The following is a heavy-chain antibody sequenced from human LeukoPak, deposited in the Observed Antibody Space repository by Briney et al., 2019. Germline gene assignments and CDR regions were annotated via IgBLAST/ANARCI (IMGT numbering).Heavy chain of an antibody. CDR1: GGTFSSYA. CDR3: AREVAVYSYGYTGSYFDY. J-gene: IGHJ4*02. V-gene: IGHV1-69*13. CDR2: IIPIFGTA. D-gene: IGHD5-18*01. Sequence: SVKVSCKASGGTFSSYAISWVRQAPGQGLEWMGGIIPIFGTANYAQKFQGRVTITADESTSTAYMELSSLRSEDTAVYYGAREVAVYSYGYTGSYFDYWGQGTLVTVSS.